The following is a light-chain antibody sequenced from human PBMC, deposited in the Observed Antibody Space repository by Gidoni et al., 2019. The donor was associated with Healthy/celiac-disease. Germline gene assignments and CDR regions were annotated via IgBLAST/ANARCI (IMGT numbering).Light chain of an antibody. J-gene: IGLJ2*01. Sequence: SYVLTQPPTVSVAPGKTSRITWWGNNSGIKSVHWYQQKPGQAPVLVVYDDSDRPSGIPERFSVSNSGNTSTLTISRVEAGDEADYYCHVWDSSSDHVVFGGGTKLTVL. V-gene: IGLV3-21*03. CDR1: NSGIKS. CDR3: HVWDSSSDHVV. CDR2: DDS.